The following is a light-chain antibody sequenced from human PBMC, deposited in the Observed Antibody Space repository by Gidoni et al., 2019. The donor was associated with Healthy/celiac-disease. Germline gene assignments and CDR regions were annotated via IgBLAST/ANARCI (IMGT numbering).Light chain of an antibody. V-gene: IGKV1-39*01. Sequence: DIQMTQSPSSLSACVGDRLTITCRASQSIISYLNWYQQKPGKAPKLLIYAASSLQSGVPSRFSGSGSGTDFTLTISSLQPEDFAPYYCQQSYSTPRSFGQGTKLEIK. CDR3: QQSYSTPRS. J-gene: IGKJ2*03. CDR1: QSIISY. CDR2: AAS.